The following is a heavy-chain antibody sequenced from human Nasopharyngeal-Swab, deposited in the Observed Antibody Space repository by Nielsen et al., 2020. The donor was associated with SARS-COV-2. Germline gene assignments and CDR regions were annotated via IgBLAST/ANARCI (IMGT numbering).Heavy chain of an antibody. Sequence: ASVKVSCKASGYTFTSYDINWVRQATGQGLEWMGWMNPNSGNTNYAQKLQGRVTMTTDTSTSTAYMELRSLRSDDTAVYYCARDSIAAAGFDYWGQGTLVTVSS. J-gene: IGHJ4*02. D-gene: IGHD6-13*01. CDR2: MNPNSGNT. CDR1: GYTFTSYD. V-gene: IGHV1-18*01. CDR3: ARDSIAAAGFDY.